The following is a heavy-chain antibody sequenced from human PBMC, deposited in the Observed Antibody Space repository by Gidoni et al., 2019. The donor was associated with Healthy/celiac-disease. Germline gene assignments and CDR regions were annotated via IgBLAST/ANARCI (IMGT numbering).Heavy chain of an antibody. V-gene: IGHV3-33*01. CDR3: ARDDEQQLLDY. CDR2: IWYDGSDK. D-gene: IGHD6-13*01. Sequence: QVQLVESGGGVVQPGRSLRLSCAASVFTFSYGIHGVRRAPGKGLEWVAVIWYDGSDKYYADSVKGRFTISRDTSKNTLYLQMNSLRAEDTAVYYCARDDEQQLLDYWGQGTLVTVSS. CDR1: VFTFSYG. J-gene: IGHJ4*02.